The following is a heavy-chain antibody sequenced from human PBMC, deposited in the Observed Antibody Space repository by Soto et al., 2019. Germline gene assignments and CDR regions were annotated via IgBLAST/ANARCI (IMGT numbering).Heavy chain of an antibody. Sequence: PGGSLRLSCAASGFTFSSYAMTWVRQAPGKGLEWVSAISGGGDSIYYADSVKGRFTISRDQSKNTLYLEMNSLRAEDTAVYYCAKSDREYCSGGSCYGKYFDYWGQGTLVTVSS. CDR2: ISGGGDSI. J-gene: IGHJ4*02. CDR1: GFTFSSYA. CDR3: AKSDREYCSGGSCYGKYFDY. V-gene: IGHV3-23*01. D-gene: IGHD2-15*01.